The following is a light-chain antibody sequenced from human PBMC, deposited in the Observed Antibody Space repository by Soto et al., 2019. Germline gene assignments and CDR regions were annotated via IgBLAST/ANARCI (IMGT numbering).Light chain of an antibody. CDR2: DVS. CDR3: CSYAFTFAV. V-gene: IGLV2-11*01. CDR1: SSNLVPYNY. Sequence: QSVLTQPRSVSGSPGQSVAISCTGTSSNLVPYNYVSWYQQHPGKAPTLIIYDVSNRPSGVPDRFSGSKSGNTASLTISGLQADDEADYYCCSYAFTFAVFGGGTKLTVL. J-gene: IGLJ2*01.